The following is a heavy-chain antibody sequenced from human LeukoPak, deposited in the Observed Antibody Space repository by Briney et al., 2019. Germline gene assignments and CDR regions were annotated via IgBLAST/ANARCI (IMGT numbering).Heavy chain of an antibody. Sequence: GGSLRPSCAASGFTFSSYSMTWVRQAPGKGLEWVSYISSSSSTIYYADSVKGRFTISRDNAKNSLYLQMNSLRAEDTAVYYCARANVELDYWGQGTLVTVSS. V-gene: IGHV3-48*01. J-gene: IGHJ4*02. CDR3: ARANVELDY. CDR1: GFTFSSYS. CDR2: ISSSSSTI.